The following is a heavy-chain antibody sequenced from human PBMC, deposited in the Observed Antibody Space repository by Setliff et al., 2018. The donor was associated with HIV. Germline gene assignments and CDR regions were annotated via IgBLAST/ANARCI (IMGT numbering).Heavy chain of an antibody. Sequence: KPSETLSLTCTVSGGSINRSRYYWGWIRQPPGKGLEWIGSIYYSGSTYQNPSLKGRVTISVDTSKNQFSLKLSSVTAADTAVYYCARRNYDILTGFYSGLGWGQGTLVTVSS. CDR2: IYYSGST. V-gene: IGHV4-39*01. J-gene: IGHJ4*02. D-gene: IGHD3-9*01. CDR3: ARRNYDILTGFYSGLG. CDR1: GGSINRSRYY.